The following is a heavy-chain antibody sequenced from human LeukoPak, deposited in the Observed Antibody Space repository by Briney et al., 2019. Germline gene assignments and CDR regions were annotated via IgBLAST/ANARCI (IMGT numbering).Heavy chain of an antibody. J-gene: IGHJ4*02. V-gene: IGHV3-30*02. CDR3: AKDWDDYYGSGSYFDY. CDR2: IRYDGSNK. CDR1: GFTFSNYG. D-gene: IGHD3-10*01. Sequence: GGSLRLSCAASGFTFSNYGMHWVRQAPGKGLEWVAFIRYDGSNKYYADSVKGRFTMSRDNSKNTLYLQMNSLRAEDTAVYYCAKDWDDYYGSGSYFDYWGQGTLVTVSS.